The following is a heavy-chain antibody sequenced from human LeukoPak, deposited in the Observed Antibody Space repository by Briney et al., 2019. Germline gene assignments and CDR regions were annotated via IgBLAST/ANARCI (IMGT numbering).Heavy chain of an antibody. D-gene: IGHD3-10*01. CDR3: ARREGRGSPRGSLDY. CDR2: IFYTGNT. V-gene: IGHV4-59*01. Sequence: PSETLSLTCTVSGGSISSYYWTWIRQPPGEGLEWIGFIFYTGNTNYNPSLKSRVTISLDTSKNQISLRLTSVTAADTALYYCARREGRGSPRGSLDYWGQGIQVTVSS. CDR1: GGSISSYY. J-gene: IGHJ4*02.